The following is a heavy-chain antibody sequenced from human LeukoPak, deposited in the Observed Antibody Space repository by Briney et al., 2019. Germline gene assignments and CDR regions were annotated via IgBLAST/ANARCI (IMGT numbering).Heavy chain of an antibody. CDR2: ISSSSTTI. CDR3: SREIAAASNDY. J-gene: IGHJ4*02. Sequence: GGSLRLSCAASGFTFSSYSMNWVRQAPGKGLEWVSYISSSSTTIDYADSVKGRFTISRDNAKNSLYLQMNGLRAEDTAVYYCSREIAAASNDYWGQGTLVTVSS. V-gene: IGHV3-48*04. D-gene: IGHD6-13*01. CDR1: GFTFSSYS.